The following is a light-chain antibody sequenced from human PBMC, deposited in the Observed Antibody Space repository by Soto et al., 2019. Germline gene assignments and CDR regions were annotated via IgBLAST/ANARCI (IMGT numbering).Light chain of an antibody. CDR1: SSYVGGYNY. V-gene: IGLV2-14*01. J-gene: IGLJ1*01. CDR2: DVS. Sequence: QSALTQPASVSGSPGQSITISCTGTSSYVGGYNYVSWYQQHPGKAPKLMIYDVSNRPSGVSNRFSGSKSGNTASLTISGLQAEDEADYYCSSYTSGSTLVVFGTGTKLTVL. CDR3: SSYTSGSTLVV.